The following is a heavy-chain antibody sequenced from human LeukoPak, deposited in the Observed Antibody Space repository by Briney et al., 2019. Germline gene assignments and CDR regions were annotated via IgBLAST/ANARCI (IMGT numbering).Heavy chain of an antibody. V-gene: IGHV3-48*03. CDR1: GFTFNTYE. CDR2: ITSSGSTI. D-gene: IGHD1-7*01. Sequence: GGSLRLSCAASGFTFNTYEMNWVRQAPGKGLEWVSYITSSGSTIYYADYVKGRFTISRDNGKNSLYLQMDSLRAEDTAVYYCARGGWNYVFNYWGQGTLVTVSS. J-gene: IGHJ4*02. CDR3: ARGGWNYVFNY.